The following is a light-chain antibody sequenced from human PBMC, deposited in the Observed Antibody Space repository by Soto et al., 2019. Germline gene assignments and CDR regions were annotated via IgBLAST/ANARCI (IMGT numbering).Light chain of an antibody. V-gene: IGLV1-44*01. CDR1: SSNIGSNT. CDR3: AAWDDSLNGPLYV. J-gene: IGLJ1*01. CDR2: SNN. Sequence: QSVRNQPPSASGTPGERVTISCFGSSSNIGSNTVNWYQQLPGTAPKLLIYSNNQRPSGVPDRFSGSKSGTSASLAISGLQSEDEADYYCAAWDDSLNGPLYVFGTGTKVTVL.